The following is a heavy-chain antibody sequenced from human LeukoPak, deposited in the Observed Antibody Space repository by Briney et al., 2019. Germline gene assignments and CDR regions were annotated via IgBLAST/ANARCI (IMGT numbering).Heavy chain of an antibody. D-gene: IGHD2-2*01. CDR3: ARDYATYYYYYMDV. Sequence: SETLSLTCSVSGYSISSGYYWGYIRQPPGKGLEWLGSIYHSGSTYYNPSLNSRLTISVDTSKNQFSLKLSSVTAADTAVYYCARDYATYYYYYMDVWGKGTTVTVSS. CDR2: IYHSGST. CDR1: GYSISSGYY. J-gene: IGHJ6*03. V-gene: IGHV4-38-2*02.